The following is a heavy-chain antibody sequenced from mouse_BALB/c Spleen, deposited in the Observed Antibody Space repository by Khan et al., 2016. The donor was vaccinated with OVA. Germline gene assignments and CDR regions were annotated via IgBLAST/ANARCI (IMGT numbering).Heavy chain of an antibody. CDR1: GYTFTNYI. D-gene: IGHD4-1*01. J-gene: IGHJ3*01. V-gene: IGHV1S136*01. CDR2: INPYNDGT. CDR3: IRGEIGIYRRFAY. Sequence: VQLQQSGPEVVKPGASVKMSCKASGYTFTNYIIHWVKQKPGQGLEWIGYINPYNDGTKYNEKFKGTATLTSDKSSTTAYMEVSSLTSEDSAVYFCIRGEIGIYRRFAYWGQGTLVTVSA.